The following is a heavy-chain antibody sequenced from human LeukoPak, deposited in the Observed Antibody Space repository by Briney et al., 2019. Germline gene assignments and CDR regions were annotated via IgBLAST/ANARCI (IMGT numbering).Heavy chain of an antibody. V-gene: IGHV3-53*01. D-gene: IGHD7-27*01. J-gene: IGHJ5*02. CDR3: TRNWGADNWLDP. CDR1: GFTVSSNY. Sequence: GGSLRLSSAASGFTVSSNYMTWVRQAPGEGLEWVSVIYSGGSTYYADSVKGRFTISRDNSKNTLYLQMNSLRAEDTAVYYCTRNWGADNWLDPWGQGTLVSLSS. CDR2: IYSGGST.